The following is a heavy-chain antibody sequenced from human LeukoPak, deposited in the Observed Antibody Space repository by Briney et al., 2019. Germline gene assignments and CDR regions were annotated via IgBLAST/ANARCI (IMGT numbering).Heavy chain of an antibody. CDR1: GFTFSSYS. CDR3: AVDWTGSGSSSYFDY. D-gene: IGHD3-10*01. V-gene: IGHV3-21*04. J-gene: IGHJ4*02. Sequence: PGGSLRLSCAASGFTFSSYSMNWVRQAPGKGLEWVSSISSSSSSYKYYADSVKGRFTISRDNAKNSLYLQMNSLRAEDTAVYYCAVDWTGSGSSSYFDYWGQGTLVTVSS. CDR2: ISSSSSSYK.